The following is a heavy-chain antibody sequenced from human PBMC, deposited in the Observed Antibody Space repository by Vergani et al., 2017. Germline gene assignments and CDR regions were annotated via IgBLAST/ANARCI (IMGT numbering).Heavy chain of an antibody. D-gene: IGHD5-12*01. V-gene: IGHV3-53*01. CDR2: IYSGGST. CDR1: GFTVSSNY. J-gene: IGHJ4*02. Sequence: EVQLVESGGGLIQPGGSLRLSCAASGFTVSSNYMSWVRQAPGKGLEWVSVIYSGGSTYYADSVKGRFTISRDTSKNTLYLQMNSLRAEDTAVYYCARVNKLAKYFDYWGQGTLVTVSS. CDR3: ARVNKLAKYFDY.